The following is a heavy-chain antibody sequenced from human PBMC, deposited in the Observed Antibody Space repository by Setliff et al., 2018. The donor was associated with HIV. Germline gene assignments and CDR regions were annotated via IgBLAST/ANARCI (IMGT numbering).Heavy chain of an antibody. J-gene: IGHJ3*02. V-gene: IGHV4-34*01. Sequence: PSETLSLTCAVYGASFSNYYWSWIRQPPGKGLEWIGEVNHRGITNYNPSLKSRVSISVDTSKNQFSLNLTSVTVAETAVYYCARLGCSNSWRQPNAFDIWGQGTMVTVSS. CDR1: GASFSNYY. CDR2: VNHRGIT. D-gene: IGHD6-13*01. CDR3: ARLGCSNSWRQPNAFDI.